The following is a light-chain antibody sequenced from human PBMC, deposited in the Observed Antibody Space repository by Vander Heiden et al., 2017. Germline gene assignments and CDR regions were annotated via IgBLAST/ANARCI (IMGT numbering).Light chain of an antibody. CDR3: QQYNNWPHT. J-gene: IGKJ2*01. CDR1: QSVSSN. CDR2: GSS. Sequence: DIVMTPSPATLSVSPADRATLSCRASQSVSSNFAWYQQKPGQAPRLLIYGSSSRATGIPARFSGRGAGTEFTLTISSLQSEDFAVYYCQQYNNWPHTFGQGTKLEIK. V-gene: IGKV3-15*01.